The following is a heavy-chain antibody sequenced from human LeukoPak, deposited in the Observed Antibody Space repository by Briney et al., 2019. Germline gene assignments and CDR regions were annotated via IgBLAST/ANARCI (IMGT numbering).Heavy chain of an antibody. CDR3: ARGDIVGGTFDH. CDR2: SYHSGNT. V-gene: IGHV4-30-2*01. J-gene: IGHJ4*02. Sequence: SETLSLTCAVSGGSISSGGNSWNWLRQPPGKSLEWIGYSYHSGNTYYNPSLMSRVTISIDRSMNQISLKLNSVTAADTAVYYCARGDIVGGTFDHWGQGTLVTVSS. CDR1: GGSISSGGNS. D-gene: IGHD1-26*01.